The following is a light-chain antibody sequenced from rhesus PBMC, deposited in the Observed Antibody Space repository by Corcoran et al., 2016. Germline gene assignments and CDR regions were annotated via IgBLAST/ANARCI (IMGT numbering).Light chain of an antibody. Sequence: ETVVTQSPATLSLSPGERATLSCRASQSVGSNLAWYQQKPGQAPNLLIYDACSRATGIPDRVSGRGSGTEVTLTISSLEPEDVGVYHCQQYNNRRTFGQGTKVEIK. CDR3: QQYNNRRT. CDR1: QSVGSN. J-gene: IGKJ1*01. V-gene: IGKV3-24*04. CDR2: DAC.